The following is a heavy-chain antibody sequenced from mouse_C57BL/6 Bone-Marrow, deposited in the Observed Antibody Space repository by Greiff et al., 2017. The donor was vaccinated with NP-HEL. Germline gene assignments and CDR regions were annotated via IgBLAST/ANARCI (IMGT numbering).Heavy chain of an antibody. Sequence: EVHLVESGGGLVKPGGSLKLSCAASGFTFSSYTMSWVRQTPEKRLEWVATISGGGGNTYYPDSVKGRFTISRDNAKNTLYLQMSSLRSEDTALYYCARTYSFDYWGQGTTLTVSS. CDR2: ISGGGGNT. J-gene: IGHJ2*01. CDR3: ARTYSFDY. V-gene: IGHV5-9*01. CDR1: GFTFSSYT.